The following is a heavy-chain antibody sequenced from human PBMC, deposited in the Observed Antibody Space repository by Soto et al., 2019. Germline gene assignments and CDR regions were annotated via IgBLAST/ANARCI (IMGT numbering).Heavy chain of an antibody. J-gene: IGHJ4*02. V-gene: IGHV3-23*01. CDR2: ISGSGGST. CDR1: GFTFSSYA. Sequence: GGSLRLSCAASGFTFSSYAMSWVRQAQGKGLEWVSAISGSGGSTYYADSVKGRFTISRDNSKNTLYLQMNRLRAEDTAVYYCAKAQGDYDYVWGSYLMGYYFDYWGQGTLVTVSS. CDR3: AKAQGDYDYVWGSYLMGYYFDY. D-gene: IGHD3-16*02.